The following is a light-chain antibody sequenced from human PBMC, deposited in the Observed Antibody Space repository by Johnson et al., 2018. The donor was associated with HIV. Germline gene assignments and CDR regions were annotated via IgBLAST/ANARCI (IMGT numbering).Light chain of an antibody. J-gene: IGLJ1*01. Sequence: QSVLTQPPSVSAAPGQKVTISCSGSNSNIGKSSVSWYQQFPGTAPKLLIYDNDKRPSGIPDRFSGSRSGTSATLGITGLQTGDAADYYCGTWETILSAGGVFGTGTRGTVL. V-gene: IGLV1-51*01. CDR3: GTWETILSAGGV. CDR1: NSNIGKSS. CDR2: DND.